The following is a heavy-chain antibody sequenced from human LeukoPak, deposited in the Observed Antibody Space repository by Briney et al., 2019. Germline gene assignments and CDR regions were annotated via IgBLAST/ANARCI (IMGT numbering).Heavy chain of an antibody. CDR1: GGTFSSYA. J-gene: IGHJ5*02. CDR3: ARDDPYYYGSGSLNWFDP. Sequence: ASVKVSCKASGGTFSSYAISWVRQAPGQGLEWMGGIIPIFGIANYAQKFQGRVTITADKSTSTAYMELSSLRSEDTAVYYCARDDPYYYGSGSLNWFDPWGQGTLVTVSS. D-gene: IGHD3-10*01. V-gene: IGHV1-69*10. CDR2: IIPIFGIA.